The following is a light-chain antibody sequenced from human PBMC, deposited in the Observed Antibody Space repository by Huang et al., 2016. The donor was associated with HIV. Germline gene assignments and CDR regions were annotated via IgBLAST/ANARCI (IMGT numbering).Light chain of an antibody. CDR1: HDITNS. CDR3: QQYDNVPPLT. Sequence: DIQMTQPPSSLSVSLRDRVTITCQASHDITNSLNWYQQKPGKAPKLLIYDASNLETGVPSRFNGSGSGTDFAFNISSLQAEDIGTYYCQQYDNVPPLTFGGGTKVEIK. J-gene: IGKJ4*01. CDR2: DAS. V-gene: IGKV1-33*01.